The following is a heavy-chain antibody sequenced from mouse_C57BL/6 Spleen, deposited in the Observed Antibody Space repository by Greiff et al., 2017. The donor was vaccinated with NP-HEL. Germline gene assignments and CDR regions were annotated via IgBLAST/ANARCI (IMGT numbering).Heavy chain of an antibody. V-gene: IGHV1-22*01. CDR1: GYTFTDYN. Sequence: VQLQQSGPELVKPGASVKMSCKASGYTFTDYNMHWVKQSHGKSLEWIGYINPNNGGTSYNQKFKGKATLTVNKSSSTAYMELRSLTSEDSAVYCCARAMIRQWYFDVWGTGTTVTVSS. CDR3: ARAMIRQWYFDV. CDR2: INPNNGGT. D-gene: IGHD2-4*01. J-gene: IGHJ1*03.